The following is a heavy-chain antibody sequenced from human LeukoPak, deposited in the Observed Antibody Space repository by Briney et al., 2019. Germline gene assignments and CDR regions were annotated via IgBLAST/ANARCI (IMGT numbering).Heavy chain of an antibody. CDR2: INPNSGGT. CDR1: GYTFTGYY. CDR3: ARVYYYDSSGYGNWFDP. J-gene: IGHJ5*02. D-gene: IGHD3-22*01. Sequence: GASVKVSCKASGYTFTGYYMHWVRQAPGQGLEWMGWINPNSGGTNYAQKFQGRVTMTRDTSISTAYMELSRLRSDDTAVYYCARVYYYDSSGYGNWFDPWGQGTLVTVSS. V-gene: IGHV1-2*02.